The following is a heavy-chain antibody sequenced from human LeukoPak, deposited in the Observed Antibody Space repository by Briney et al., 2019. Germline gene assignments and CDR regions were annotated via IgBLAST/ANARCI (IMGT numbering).Heavy chain of an antibody. V-gene: IGHV5-51*01. D-gene: IGHD6-13*01. CDR1: GYSFTSYW. CDR3: ARYSSSWYFSRSPPGYYGMDV. CDR2: IYPGDSDT. J-gene: IGHJ6*02. Sequence: GESLKISCKGSGYSFTSYWIGWVRQMPGKGLEWMGIIYPGDSDTRYSPSFQGQVTISADKSISTAYLQWSSLKASDTAMYYCARYSSSWYFSRSPPGYYGMDVWGQGTTVTVSS.